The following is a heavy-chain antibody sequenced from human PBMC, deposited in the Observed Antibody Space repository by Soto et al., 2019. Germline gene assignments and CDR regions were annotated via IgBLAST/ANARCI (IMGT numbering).Heavy chain of an antibody. CDR3: ARGGRVAVAGAPFDY. CDR2: ISAYNGNT. J-gene: IGHJ4*02. D-gene: IGHD6-19*01. CDR1: GYTFTSYG. Sequence: QVQLVQSGAEVKKPWASVKVSCKASGYTFTSYGVSWVRQAPGQGLEWMGWISAYNGNTNYAQKLQGRVTMTTDTSTSTAYMELRSLRSDDPAVYYCARGGRVAVAGAPFDYWGQGTLVTVSS. V-gene: IGHV1-18*01.